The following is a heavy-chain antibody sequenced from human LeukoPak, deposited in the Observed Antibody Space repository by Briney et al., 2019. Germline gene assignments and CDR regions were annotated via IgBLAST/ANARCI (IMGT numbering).Heavy chain of an antibody. J-gene: IGHJ4*02. D-gene: IGHD3-22*01. CDR1: GYSFTNFW. CDR2: IYPGDSDT. V-gene: IGHV5-51*01. Sequence: GESLKISCKGSGYSFTNFWIGWVRQMPGKGLEWMVIIYPGDSDTRYSPSFQGQVTISADKSISTAYLQWSSLKASDTAMYYCARPHFDSSGYEFDYWGQGTLVTVSS. CDR3: ARPHFDSSGYEFDY.